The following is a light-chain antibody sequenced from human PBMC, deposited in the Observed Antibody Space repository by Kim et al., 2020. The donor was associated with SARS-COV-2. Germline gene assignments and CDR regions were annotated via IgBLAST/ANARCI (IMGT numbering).Light chain of an antibody. V-gene: IGKV1-27*01. CDR2: AAS. J-gene: IGKJ4*01. CDR1: QGISNY. Sequence: ASLGYKVTITGRASQGISNYVARYQQKPGEVPKLPIYAASTLQSGVPFRLSGHGTWTDFTLTINSLRPEDFATYFCQKYNSAPLTFGGGKKLEIK. CDR3: QKYNSAPLT.